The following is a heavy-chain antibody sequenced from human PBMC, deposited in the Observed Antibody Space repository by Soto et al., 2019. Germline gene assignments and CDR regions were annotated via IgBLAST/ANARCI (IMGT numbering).Heavy chain of an antibody. Sequence: QVQLVQSGAEVKKPGSSVKVSCKASGGTFSSYAISWVRQAPGQGLEWMGGIIPIFGTANYAQKFQGRVTITADSSTSTAYMELSSLRSEDTAVYYCAGPPELTRIYYYYGMVVWGQGATVTVSS. CDR1: GGTFSSYA. D-gene: IGHD1-7*01. CDR2: IIPIFGTA. J-gene: IGHJ6*02. CDR3: AGPPELTRIYYYYGMVV. V-gene: IGHV1-69*12.